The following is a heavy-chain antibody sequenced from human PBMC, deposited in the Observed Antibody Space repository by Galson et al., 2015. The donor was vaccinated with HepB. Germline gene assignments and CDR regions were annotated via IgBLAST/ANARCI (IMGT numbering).Heavy chain of an antibody. J-gene: IGHJ5*02. CDR2: ISYNGRT. V-gene: IGHV4-39*02. D-gene: IGHD3-3*01. CDR3: AKELTSPGSGRSCFDP. Sequence: KGLEWIGHISYNGRTHYNPSLKSRVTISVHTSKNEFSLNVTSVTAADTAVYFCAKELTSPGSGRSCFDPWGQGTLVAVSS.